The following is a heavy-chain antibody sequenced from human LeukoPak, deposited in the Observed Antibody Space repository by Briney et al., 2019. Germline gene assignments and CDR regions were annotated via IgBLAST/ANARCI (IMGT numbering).Heavy chain of an antibody. J-gene: IGHJ4*02. CDR2: ISGSGDST. CDR3: ATGSCSSSTCYRRY. CDR1: GLTFSIYT. V-gene: IGHV3-23*01. D-gene: IGHD2-2*02. Sequence: GGSLRLSCAASGLTFSIYTMNWVRQAPGKGLEWVSGISGSGDSTYYADSVKGRFTISRDNSKSTLYLQMNSLRAEDTAVFYCATGSCSSSTCYRRYWGQGTLVTVSS.